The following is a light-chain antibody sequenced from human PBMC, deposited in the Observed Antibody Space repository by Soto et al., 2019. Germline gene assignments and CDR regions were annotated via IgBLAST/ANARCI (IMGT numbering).Light chain of an antibody. CDR2: AAS. V-gene: IGKV1-39*01. J-gene: IGKJ5*01. CDR3: QQSYRAVT. Sequence: DIQMTQSPSALSAYVRYRISITCRASQSVSSYLNWYQQKPGKAPRLLIYAASHLQTGVPSRFRGTGSATHFTLTISSLQPEDFATYYCQQSYRAVTFGQGTRLEI. CDR1: QSVSSY.